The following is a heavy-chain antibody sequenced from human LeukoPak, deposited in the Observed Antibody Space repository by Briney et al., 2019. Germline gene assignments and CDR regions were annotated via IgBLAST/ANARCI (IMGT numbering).Heavy chain of an antibody. CDR1: GFTFTTYW. Sequence: PGGSLRLSCAASGFTFTTYWMSWVRQTLEKGLEWVANIKEDGSRDYYVDSVKGRFTISRDNAKNLLYLQMKSLRAEDTATYYCARDGGGYDSWGQGTLVTVSS. D-gene: IGHD5-24*01. V-gene: IGHV3-7*01. J-gene: IGHJ5*01. CDR3: ARDGGGYDS. CDR2: IKEDGSRD.